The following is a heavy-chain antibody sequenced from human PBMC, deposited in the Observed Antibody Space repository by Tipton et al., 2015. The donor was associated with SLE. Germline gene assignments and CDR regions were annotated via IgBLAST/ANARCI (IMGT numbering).Heavy chain of an antibody. D-gene: IGHD4-17*01. CDR1: GGSISSSSYY. Sequence: GLVKPSETLSLTCTVSGGSISSSSYYWGWIRQPPGKGLEWIGSIYYSGYTYYNPSLKSRVTISVDTSMNQFPLKHSSVTAADTAVYFCARHPDYGKPSVVDVWGQGTTVTVSS. J-gene: IGHJ6*02. CDR3: ARHPDYGKPSVVDV. CDR2: IYYSGYT. V-gene: IGHV4-39*01.